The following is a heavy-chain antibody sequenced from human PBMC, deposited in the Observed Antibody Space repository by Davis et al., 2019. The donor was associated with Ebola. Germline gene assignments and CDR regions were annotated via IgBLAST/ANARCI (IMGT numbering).Heavy chain of an antibody. Sequence: AASVKISCSASGFTFSSYAMHWVRQAPGKGLEYVSAISSNGGSTYYADSVKGRFTISRDNSKNTLYLQMSSLRAEDTAVYYCVKVQLAYYFDYWGQGTLVTVSS. CDR2: ISSNGGST. CDR1: GFTFSSYA. D-gene: IGHD1-1*01. CDR3: VKVQLAYYFDY. J-gene: IGHJ4*02. V-gene: IGHV3-64D*06.